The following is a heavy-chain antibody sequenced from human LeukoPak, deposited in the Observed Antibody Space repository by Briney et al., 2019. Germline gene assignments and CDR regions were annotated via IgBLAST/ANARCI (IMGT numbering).Heavy chain of an antibody. Sequence: SETLSLMCTVSVRSISSSSSYCGWIRQPPGKGLEWFGSIYYCGSTYYNPSLTSRATISVDTSKNQFSLKLRSVAAADTAVYYCAMLLGYCSSGSCYSGRDYWGQGTLVTVSS. D-gene: IGHD2-15*01. J-gene: IGHJ4*02. CDR2: IYYCGST. V-gene: IGHV4-39*01. CDR3: AMLLGYCSSGSCYSGRDY. CDR1: VRSISSSSSY.